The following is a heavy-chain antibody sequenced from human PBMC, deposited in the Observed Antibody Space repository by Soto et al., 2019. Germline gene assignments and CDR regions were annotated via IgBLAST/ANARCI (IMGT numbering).Heavy chain of an antibody. CDR1: GGTFSSYA. CDR3: ARARRPWRSASGDWFDP. J-gene: IGHJ5*02. Sequence: QVQLVQSGAEVKKPGSSVKVSCKASGGTFSSYAISWVRQAPGQGLEWMGGIIPIFGTANYAQKFQGRVTITADESTSSGCMELSSLRSEDTAVYYCARARRPWRSASGDWFDPWGQGTLVTVSS. CDR2: IIPIFGTA. V-gene: IGHV1-69*01. D-gene: IGHD3-10*01.